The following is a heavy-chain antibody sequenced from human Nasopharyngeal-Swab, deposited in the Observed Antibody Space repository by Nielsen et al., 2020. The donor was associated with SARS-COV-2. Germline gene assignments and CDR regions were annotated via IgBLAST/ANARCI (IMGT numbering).Heavy chain of an antibody. CDR2: ISYGGGDE. Sequence: GESLKISCEASGFTFSSYPMQWVRRAPGKGLEWVSVISYGGGDEHYADSVKGRFTISRDNSKKTLYLQMNSLTVDDTAVYYCARSYNPGGFGWLLSNDWGQGTLVTVSS. V-gene: IGHV3-30*04. CDR1: GFTFSSYP. CDR3: ARSYNPGGFGWLLSND. D-gene: IGHD3-9*01. J-gene: IGHJ4*02.